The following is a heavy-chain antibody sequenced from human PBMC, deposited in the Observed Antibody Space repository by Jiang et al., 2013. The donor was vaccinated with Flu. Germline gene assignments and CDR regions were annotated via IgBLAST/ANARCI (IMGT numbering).Heavy chain of an antibody. CDR3: VGHTTGWYDGGDY. CDR2: ISPAGEST. J-gene: IGHJ4*02. D-gene: IGHD6-19*01. V-gene: IGHV1-46*01. CDR1: GYTFTRYW. Sequence: VQLVESGAEVRKPGASVKVSCRGSGYTFTRYWVNWVRQAPGQGPEWMGIISPAGESTTYAQRFQGRVTMTRDTSTSTVYMELSSLRYEDTAVYYCVGHTTGWYDGGDYWGQGT.